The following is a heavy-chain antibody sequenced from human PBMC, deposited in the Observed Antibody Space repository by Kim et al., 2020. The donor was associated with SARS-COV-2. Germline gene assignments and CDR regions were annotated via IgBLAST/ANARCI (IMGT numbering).Heavy chain of an antibody. CDR2: INHSGST. Sequence: SETLSLTCAVYGGSFSGYYWSWIRQPPGKGLEWIGEINHSGSTNYNPSLKSRVTISVDTSKNQFSLKLSSVTAADTAVYYCARGRSTVGTGYYYGMDVWGQGTTVTVSS. CDR3: ARGRSTVGTGYYYGMDV. J-gene: IGHJ6*02. V-gene: IGHV4-34*01. D-gene: IGHD4-17*01. CDR1: GGSFSGYY.